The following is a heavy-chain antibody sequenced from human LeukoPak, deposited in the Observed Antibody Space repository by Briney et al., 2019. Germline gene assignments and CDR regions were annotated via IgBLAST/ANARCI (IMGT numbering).Heavy chain of an antibody. CDR3: ARAARGYSYGYDYSYYFYMDV. CDR2: IYYSGST. CDR1: GDSISSYY. V-gene: IGHV4-59*01. Sequence: PSETLSLTCTVSGDSISSYYWSWIRQPPGKRLEWIGYIYYSGSTNYNPSLKSRVTISVDTSKNQFSLTMSSVTAADTAVYCCARAARGYSYGYDYSYYFYMDVWGTGTTVTVSS. J-gene: IGHJ6*03. D-gene: IGHD5-18*01.